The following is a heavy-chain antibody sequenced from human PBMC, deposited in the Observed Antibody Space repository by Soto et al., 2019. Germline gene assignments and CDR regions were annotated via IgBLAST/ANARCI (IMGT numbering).Heavy chain of an antibody. CDR1: GFTFDDYA. V-gene: IGHV3-9*01. D-gene: IGHD3-10*01. Sequence: EVQLVESGGGLVQPGRSLRLSCAASGFTFDDYAMHWVRQAPGKGLEWVSGISSNSGSIGYADSVKGRFTISRDNAMTSLFLQMNSLRAEDTALYFCAKDRGSKIYYGSGDWGQGTQVTVSS. CDR2: ISSNSGSI. CDR3: AKDRGSKIYYGSGD. J-gene: IGHJ4*02.